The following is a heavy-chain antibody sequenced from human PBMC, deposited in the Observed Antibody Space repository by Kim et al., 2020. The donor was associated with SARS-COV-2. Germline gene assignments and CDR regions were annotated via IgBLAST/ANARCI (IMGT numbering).Heavy chain of an antibody. CDR3: ARGTLGYCSSTSCPLTPNACDI. V-gene: IGHV4-34*01. CDR2: INHSGST. CDR1: GGSFSGYY. Sequence: SETLSLTCAVYGGSFSGYYWSWIRQPPGKGLEWIGEINHSGSTNYNPSLKSRVTISVDTSKNQFSLKLSSVTAADTAVYYCARGTLGYCSSTSCPLTPNACDIWGQGTMVTVSS. J-gene: IGHJ3*02. D-gene: IGHD2-2*01.